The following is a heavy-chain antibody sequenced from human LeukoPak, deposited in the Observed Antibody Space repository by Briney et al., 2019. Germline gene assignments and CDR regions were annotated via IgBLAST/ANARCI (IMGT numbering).Heavy chain of an antibody. CDR3: ASGRRAARRDYYYYYMDV. J-gene: IGHJ6*03. D-gene: IGHD6-6*01. Sequence: ASVKVSCKASGYTFTGYYMHWVRQAPGQGLEWMGWINPNSGGTNYAQKFQGWVTMTRDTSISTAYMELSRLRSDDTAVYYCASGRRAARRDYYYYYMDVWGKGTTVTVSS. V-gene: IGHV1-2*04. CDR1: GYTFTGYY. CDR2: INPNSGGT.